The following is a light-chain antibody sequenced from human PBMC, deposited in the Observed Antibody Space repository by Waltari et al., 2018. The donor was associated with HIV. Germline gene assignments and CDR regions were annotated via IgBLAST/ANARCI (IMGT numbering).Light chain of an antibody. CDR3: MQSLQTPRT. V-gene: IGKV2-28*01. CDR1: QSLLHSNGNNY. J-gene: IGKJ4*01. Sequence: IVMTQSPLSLPVSPGEPASIPCSSNQSLLHSNGNNYLDWYLHKSGQSPKLVIYLASIRASGVPDRVSGSGSGTDFTLKFSRVEAEDVGVYYCMQSLQTPRTFGGGTNVQIK. CDR2: LAS.